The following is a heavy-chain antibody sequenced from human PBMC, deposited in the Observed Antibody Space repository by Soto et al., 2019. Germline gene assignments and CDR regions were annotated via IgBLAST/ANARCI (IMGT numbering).Heavy chain of an antibody. D-gene: IGHD3-10*01. CDR1: GYTFTSYG. Sequence: GASVKVSCKASGYTFTSYGISWVRQAPGQGLEWMGWISAYNGNTNYAQKLQGRVTMTTDTSTSTAYMELRSLRSDDTAVYYCARVVRNGSGSYYKKPPFDYWGQGTLVTVSS. V-gene: IGHV1-18*01. CDR2: ISAYNGNT. CDR3: ARVVRNGSGSYYKKPPFDY. J-gene: IGHJ4*02.